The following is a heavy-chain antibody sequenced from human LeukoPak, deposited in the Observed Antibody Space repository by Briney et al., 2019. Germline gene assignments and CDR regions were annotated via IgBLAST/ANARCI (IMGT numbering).Heavy chain of an antibody. CDR3: ARVYSSSHNWFDT. CDR2: IYHSGST. CDR1: GGSISSSNW. D-gene: IGHD6-13*01. V-gene: IGHV4-4*02. J-gene: IGHJ5*02. Sequence: SETLSLTCAVSGGSISSSNWWSWVRQPPGKGLEWIGEIYHSGSTNYNPSLKSRVTISVDKSKNQFSLKLSSVTAADTAVYYCARVYSSSHNWFDTWGQGTQVTVSS.